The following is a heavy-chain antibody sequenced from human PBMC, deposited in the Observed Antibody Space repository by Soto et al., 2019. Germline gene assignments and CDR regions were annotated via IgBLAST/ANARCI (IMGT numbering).Heavy chain of an antibody. CDR2: ISSSGSTI. Sequence: QVQLVESGGGLVKPGESLRLSCAASGFTFSDHDVTWIRQAPGKGLEWVSYISSSGSTIYYADSVKGRFTISRDNAENSLYLQMNSLSAEDTAVYYCARVGDMTYKDWGQGTLVTVSS. V-gene: IGHV3-11*01. CDR3: ARVGDMTYKD. D-gene: IGHD3-3*01. CDR1: GFTFSDHD. J-gene: IGHJ4*02.